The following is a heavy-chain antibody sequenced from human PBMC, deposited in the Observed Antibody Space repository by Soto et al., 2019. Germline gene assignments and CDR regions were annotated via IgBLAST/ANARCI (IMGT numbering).Heavy chain of an antibody. CDR3: ERSLWELFQFDY. CDR2: IIPILGIA. D-gene: IGHD1-26*01. V-gene: IGHV1-69*02. CDR1: GGTFSSYT. Sequence: QVQLVQSGAEVKKPGSSVKVSCKASGGTFSSYTISWVRQAPGQGLEWMGRIIPILGIANYAQKFQGRVTITADKSTSTAYMELSSLRSEDTAVYYCERSLWELFQFDYWGQGTLVTVSS. J-gene: IGHJ4*02.